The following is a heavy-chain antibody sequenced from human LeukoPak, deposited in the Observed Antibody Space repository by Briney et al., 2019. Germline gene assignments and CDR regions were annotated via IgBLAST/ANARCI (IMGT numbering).Heavy chain of an antibody. Sequence: PSETLSLTCAVYGGSFSGYYWSWIRQPPGKGLEWIGEINHSGSTNYNPSLKSRVTISVDTSKNQFSLKLSSVTAADTAVYYCARGRSLRYCSSTSCYTEAGHYFDYWGQGTLVTVSS. CDR1: GGSFSGYY. J-gene: IGHJ4*02. CDR3: ARGRSLRYCSSTSCYTEAGHYFDY. V-gene: IGHV4-34*01. D-gene: IGHD2-2*02. CDR2: INHSGST.